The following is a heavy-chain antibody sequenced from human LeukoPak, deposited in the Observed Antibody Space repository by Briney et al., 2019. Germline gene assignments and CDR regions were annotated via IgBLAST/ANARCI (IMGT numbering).Heavy chain of an antibody. CDR3: TRDGNMDV. V-gene: IGHV1-2*02. CDR2: INPNSGGT. J-gene: IGHJ6*04. D-gene: IGHD1-26*01. CDR1: GYTFTSYG. Sequence: ASVKVSCKASGYTFTSYGISWVRQAPGQGLEWMGWINPNSGGTNYAQKFQGRVTWTRDTSISTAYMELSRLRSDDTAVYYCTRDGNMDVWGKGTTVTVSS.